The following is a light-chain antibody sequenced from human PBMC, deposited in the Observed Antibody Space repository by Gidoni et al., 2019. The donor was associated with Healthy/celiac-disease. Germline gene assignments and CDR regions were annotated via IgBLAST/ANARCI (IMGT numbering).Light chain of an antibody. J-gene: IGKJ1*01. CDR2: LGS. Sequence: DIVMTQSPLPLPVPPGAPASISCRSSHSLLHSNGYNYLDWYLQKPGQSPQLLIYLGSNRASGVPDRFSGSGSGTDFTLKISRVEAEDVWVYYCMQALQTPRTFGQGTKVEIK. CDR3: MQALQTPRT. CDR1: HSLLHSNGYNY. V-gene: IGKV2-28*01.